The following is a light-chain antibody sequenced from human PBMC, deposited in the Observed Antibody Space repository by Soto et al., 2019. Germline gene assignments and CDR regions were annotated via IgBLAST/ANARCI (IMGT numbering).Light chain of an antibody. CDR1: SSDVGGYNY. V-gene: IGLV2-14*01. CDR3: SSYTSSSR. Sequence: QYALTQPASVSGSPGQSITISCTGTSSDVGGYNYVSWYQQHPGKAPKLMIYDVSNRPSGVSNRFSGSKSGNTASLTISGLQAEDEADYYCSSYTSSSRFGGGTKLTVL. J-gene: IGLJ2*01. CDR2: DVS.